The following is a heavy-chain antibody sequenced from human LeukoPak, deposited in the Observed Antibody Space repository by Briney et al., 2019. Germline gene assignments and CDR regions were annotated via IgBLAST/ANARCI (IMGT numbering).Heavy chain of an antibody. CDR2: IYHRGTT. CDR1: GGSVSSSTHY. J-gene: IGHJ4*02. CDR3: ARLGAAAGEFDY. Sequence: SETLSLTCTVSGGSVSSSTHYWGWLRQPPGKGLEWIGSIYHRGTTYYNPSLKSRVTISVDTSKNQFSLKLSSVTATDTAVYYCARLGAAAGEFDYWGQGTLVTVSS. V-gene: IGHV4-39*01. D-gene: IGHD6-13*01.